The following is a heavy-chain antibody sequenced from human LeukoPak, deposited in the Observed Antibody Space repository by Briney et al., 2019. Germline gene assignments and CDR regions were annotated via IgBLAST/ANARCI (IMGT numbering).Heavy chain of an antibody. CDR3: ARTDIYYPYDTFDI. J-gene: IGHJ3*02. Sequence: SETLSLTCTISGGSISSDYWGWIRQPPGKGLEWIGNIYFGGSTYYNPSLKSRVTISIDTSKKHFSLKLSSVTAADTAVYYCARTDIYYPYDTFDIWGQGTMVTVSS. CDR2: IYFGGST. V-gene: IGHV4-39*07. CDR1: GGSISSDY. D-gene: IGHD1-26*01.